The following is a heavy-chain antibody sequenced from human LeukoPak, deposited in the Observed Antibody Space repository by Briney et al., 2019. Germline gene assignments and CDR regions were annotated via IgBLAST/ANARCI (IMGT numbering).Heavy chain of an antibody. CDR3: ARRGGYRYGYTS. CDR1: GFIVSDNY. Sequence: GGSLRLSCAASGFIVSDNYMTWVRQAPGKGLEWVSVIYSGGSTYYADSVKGRFTISRDNSKNMLYLQMNSPRAEDTAVYYCARRGGYRYGYTSWGQGTLVTVSS. J-gene: IGHJ4*02. D-gene: IGHD5-18*01. V-gene: IGHV3-53*01. CDR2: IYSGGST.